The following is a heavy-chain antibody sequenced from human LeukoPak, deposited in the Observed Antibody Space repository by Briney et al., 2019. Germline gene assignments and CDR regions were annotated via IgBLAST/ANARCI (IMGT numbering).Heavy chain of an antibody. CDR1: GFTCSSSW. CDR2: IKQDGSEK. Sequence: GGSLRLSCAASGFTCSSSWMRWVRQAPGKGLERVANIKQDGSEKYYVDSVKGRFTISRDNAKNSLYLQMNSLRAEDTAVYYCARDGHGLVEYYMDVWGKGTTVTVSS. V-gene: IGHV3-7*01. J-gene: IGHJ6*03. CDR3: ARDGHGLVEYYMDV. D-gene: IGHD1-26*01.